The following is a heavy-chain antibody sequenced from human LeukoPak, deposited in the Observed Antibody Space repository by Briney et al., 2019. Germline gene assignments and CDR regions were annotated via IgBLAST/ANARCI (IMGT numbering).Heavy chain of an antibody. CDR3: ASLAVAGLSEGY. Sequence: SETLSLTCTVSGGSISSDSYYWAWIRQPPGKGLEWIASIYYSGSTYYNPSLKSRITISVDTSRNQFSLKLSSVTAADTAVYYCASLAVAGLSEGYWGQGTLVIVSS. CDR1: GGSISSDSYY. CDR2: IYYSGST. V-gene: IGHV4-39*01. J-gene: IGHJ4*02. D-gene: IGHD6-19*01.